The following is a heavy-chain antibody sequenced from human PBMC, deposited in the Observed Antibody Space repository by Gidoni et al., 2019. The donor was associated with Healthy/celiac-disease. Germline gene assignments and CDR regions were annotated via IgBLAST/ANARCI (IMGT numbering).Heavy chain of an antibody. CDR2: IYHSGST. CDR3: AKEKIGGVIAMRRYFDY. D-gene: IGHD2-21*01. CDR1: GGSISSSNW. J-gene: IGHJ4*02. Sequence: QLQLQESGPGLVKPSGTLSLTCAVSGGSISSSNWWSWVRQPPGKGLEWIGEIYHSGSTNYNPSLKSRITISVDKFNNQFSLKLRSVTAADTAVYYCAKEKIGGVIAMRRYFDYWGQGTLVTVSS. V-gene: IGHV4-4*02.